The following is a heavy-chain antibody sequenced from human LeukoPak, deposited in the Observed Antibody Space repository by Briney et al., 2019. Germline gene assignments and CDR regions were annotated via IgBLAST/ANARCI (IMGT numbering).Heavy chain of an antibody. Sequence: GGSLRLSCAASGFTFSSYAMSWVRQAPGKGLEWVSAISGSGGSTYYADSVKGRFTISRDNSKNTLYLQMNSLRAEDTAVYYCARDLDDYGDYNWFDPWGQGTLVTVSS. CDR1: GFTFSSYA. J-gene: IGHJ5*02. CDR3: ARDLDDYGDYNWFDP. V-gene: IGHV3-23*01. CDR2: ISGSGGST. D-gene: IGHD4-17*01.